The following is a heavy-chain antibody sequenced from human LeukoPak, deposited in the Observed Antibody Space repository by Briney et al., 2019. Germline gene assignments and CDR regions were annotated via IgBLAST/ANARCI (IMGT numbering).Heavy chain of an antibody. CDR2: IWYDGSNK. J-gene: IGHJ4*02. D-gene: IGHD4-17*01. Sequence: GGSLRLSCAASGFTFSSYGMHWVRQAPGKGLGWVAVIWYDGSNKYYADSVKGRFTISRDNSKNTLYLQMNSLRAEDTAVYYCARETVTRGFGDYWGQGTLVTVSS. CDR1: GFTFSSYG. V-gene: IGHV3-33*01. CDR3: ARETVTRGFGDY.